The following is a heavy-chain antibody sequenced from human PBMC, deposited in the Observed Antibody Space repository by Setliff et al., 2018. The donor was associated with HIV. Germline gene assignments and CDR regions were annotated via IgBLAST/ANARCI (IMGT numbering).Heavy chain of an antibody. CDR1: GFTFSTYA. CDR3: ARDKSHDSSGYKSGYYFYYMDV. J-gene: IGHJ6*03. CDR2: IGSGGDT. Sequence: GGSLRLSCAASGFTFSTYAMTWVRQAPGRGLQWVSTIGSGGDTHYPDSVKGRFTISRDNSKNMLSLQLNSLRAEDTAVYYCARDKSHDSSGYKSGYYFYYMDVWGQGTTVTVSS. V-gene: IGHV3-23*01. D-gene: IGHD3-22*01.